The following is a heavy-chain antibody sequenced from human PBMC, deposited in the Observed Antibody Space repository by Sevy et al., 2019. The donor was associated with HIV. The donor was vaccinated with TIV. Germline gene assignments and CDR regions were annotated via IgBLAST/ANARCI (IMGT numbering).Heavy chain of an antibody. CDR1: GYTLTEFS. CDR3: AKTREYYTDNSGYLDF. D-gene: IGHD3-22*01. CDR2: FDPENGET. V-gene: IGHV1-24*01. J-gene: IGHJ4*02. Sequence: ASVKVSCKVSGYTLTEFSTHWVRQAPGKGLEWMGRFDPENGETIYAQKFQGRVTLTEDTSKDTAYMELRSLKSEDKAVYYCAKTREYYTDNSGYLDFWGPGTLVTVSS.